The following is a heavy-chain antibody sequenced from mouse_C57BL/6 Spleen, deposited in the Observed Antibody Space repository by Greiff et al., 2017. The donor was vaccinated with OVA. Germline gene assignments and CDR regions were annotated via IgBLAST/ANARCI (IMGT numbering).Heavy chain of an antibody. D-gene: IGHD2-4*01. CDR2: IHPNSGST. J-gene: IGHJ4*01. CDR1: GYTFTSYW. V-gene: IGHV1-64*01. Sequence: VQLQQSGAELVKPGASVKLSCKASGYTFTSYWMHWVKQRPGQGLEWIGMIHPNSGSTNYNEKFKSKATLTVDKSSSTAYMQLSSLTSEDSAVYYCARSGYDYDVRAMDYWGQGTSVTVSS. CDR3: ARSGYDYDVRAMDY.